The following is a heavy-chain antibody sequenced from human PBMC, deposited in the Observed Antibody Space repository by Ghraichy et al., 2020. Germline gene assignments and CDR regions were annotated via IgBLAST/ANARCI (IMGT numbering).Heavy chain of an antibody. CDR3: ARESAVYCSGGSCCLDY. D-gene: IGHD2-15*01. CDR2: ISYDGSNK. Sequence: GGSLRLSCAASGFTFSRYGMHWVRQAPGKGLEWVAVISYDGSNKYYPDSVKGRFTISRDNSKNTLYLQMNSLRAEDTAVYYCARESAVYCSGGSCCLDYWGQGTLVTVSS. CDR1: GFTFSRYG. V-gene: IGHV3-30*03. J-gene: IGHJ4*02.